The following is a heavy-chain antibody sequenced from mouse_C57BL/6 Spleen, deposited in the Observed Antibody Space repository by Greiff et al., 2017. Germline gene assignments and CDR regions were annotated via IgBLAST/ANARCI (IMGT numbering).Heavy chain of an antibody. D-gene: IGHD1-1*01. V-gene: IGHV1-55*01. CDR1: GYTFTSYW. Sequence: VQLQQPGAELVKPGASVKMSCKASGYTFTSYWITWVKQRPGQGLEWIGVINPGSGGTNYNEKFKGKATLTADKSSSTAYMQLSSLTSEDSAVYFCAREQGTTGFDYWGQGTTLTVSS. CDR3: AREQGTTGFDY. CDR2: INPGSGGT. J-gene: IGHJ2*01.